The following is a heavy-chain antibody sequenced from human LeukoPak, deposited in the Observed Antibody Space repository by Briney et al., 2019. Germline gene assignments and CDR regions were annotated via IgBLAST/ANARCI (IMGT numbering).Heavy chain of an antibody. CDR2: INHSGST. V-gene: IGHV4-34*01. J-gene: IGHJ4*02. Sequence: SETLSLTCVVYGGSFSGYYWSWIRQPPGKGLEWIGEINHSGSTNYNPSLKSRVTISVDTSKNQFSLKLSSVTAADTAVYYCARGGYYDSSGYYPDWGQGTLVTVSS. D-gene: IGHD3-22*01. CDR3: ARGGYYDSSGYYPD. CDR1: GGSFSGYY.